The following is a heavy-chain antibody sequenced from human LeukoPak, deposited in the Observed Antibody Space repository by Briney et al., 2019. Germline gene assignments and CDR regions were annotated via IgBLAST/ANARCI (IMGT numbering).Heavy chain of an antibody. Sequence: GGSLRLSCAASGCTFSSYAMSWVRQAPGKGLEWVSAISGSGGGTYYADSVKGRFTISRDNSKNTLYLQMNSLRAEDTAVYYCAKDQGAVAGIPYFDYWGQGTLVTVSS. V-gene: IGHV3-23*01. D-gene: IGHD6-19*01. CDR2: ISGSGGGT. CDR3: AKDQGAVAGIPYFDY. J-gene: IGHJ4*02. CDR1: GCTFSSYA.